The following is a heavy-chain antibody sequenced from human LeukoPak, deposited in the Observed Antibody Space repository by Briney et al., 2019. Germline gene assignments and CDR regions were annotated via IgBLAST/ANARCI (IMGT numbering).Heavy chain of an antibody. CDR1: GFTFSSYA. J-gene: IGHJ4*02. V-gene: IGHV3-23*01. CDR3: ATDHDILTGYYDY. Sequence: PGGSLRLSCAASGFTFSSYAMSWVRQAPGKGLEWVSAISGSGGSTYYADSVKGRFTISRDNSKNTLYLQMNSLRAEDTAVYYCATDHDILTGYYDYWGQGILVTVSS. CDR2: ISGSGGST. D-gene: IGHD3-9*01.